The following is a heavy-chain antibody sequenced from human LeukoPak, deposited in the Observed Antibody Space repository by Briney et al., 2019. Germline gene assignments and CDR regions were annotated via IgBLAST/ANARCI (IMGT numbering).Heavy chain of an antibody. CDR3: ARDDDFWGDRAFDI. Sequence: GGSLRLSCAASGFTVSSNYMSWVRQAPGKGLEWVSVIYSGGSTYYADSVKGRFTISRDNSKNTLYLQINSLRAEDTAVYYCARDDDFWGDRAFDIWGQGTMVTVSS. CDR1: GFTVSSNY. CDR2: IYSGGST. J-gene: IGHJ3*02. V-gene: IGHV3-53*01. D-gene: IGHD3-3*01.